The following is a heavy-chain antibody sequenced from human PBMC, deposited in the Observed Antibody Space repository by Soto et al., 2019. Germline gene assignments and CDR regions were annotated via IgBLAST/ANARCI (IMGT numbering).Heavy chain of an antibody. CDR1: GYTFTSYD. CDR3: ARRAETNGWNGFGADKYYFDF. V-gene: IGHV1-8*01. CDR2: MNPNTGNS. J-gene: IGHJ4*02. D-gene: IGHD1-1*01. Sequence: QVQLVQSGAEVRKPGSSVKVSCEASGYTFTSYDIYWVRQATGQGLEWMGWMNPNTGNSGYAQKFQGRVNMTSDTAISTAHMELSSLRSEDTAVYYCARRAETNGWNGFGADKYYFDFWGQGTLGTVSS.